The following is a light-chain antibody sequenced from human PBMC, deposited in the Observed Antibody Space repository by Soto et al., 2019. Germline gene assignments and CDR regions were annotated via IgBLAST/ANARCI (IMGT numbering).Light chain of an antibody. CDR2: DNN. CDR3: QSYDSSLNGGV. Sequence: QSVLTQPPSVSGAPGQRVTISCTGSSSNIGAGYDVHWYQHLPGTAPKLLIYDNNNRPSGVPDRFSGSKSGTSVSLAITGLQAEDEADYYCQSYDSSLNGGVFGGGTQLTVL. V-gene: IGLV1-40*01. J-gene: IGLJ3*02. CDR1: SSNIGAGYD.